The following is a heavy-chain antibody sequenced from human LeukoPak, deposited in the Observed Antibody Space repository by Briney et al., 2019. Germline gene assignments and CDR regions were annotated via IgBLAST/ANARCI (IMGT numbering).Heavy chain of an antibody. CDR1: GFTFSSYA. D-gene: IGHD2-2*01. CDR2: ISGSGGST. CDR3: AKDGFYCSSTSCYCDY. Sequence: GGSLRLSCAASGFTFSSYAMSWVRQAPGKGLEWVSAISGSGGSTYYADSVKARSTISRDNSKNTLYLQMNSLRAEDTAVYYCAKDGFYCSSTSCYCDYWGQGTLVTVSS. J-gene: IGHJ4*02. V-gene: IGHV3-23*01.